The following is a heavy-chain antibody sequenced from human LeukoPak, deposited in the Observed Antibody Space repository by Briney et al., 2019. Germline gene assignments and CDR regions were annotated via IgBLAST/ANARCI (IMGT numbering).Heavy chain of an antibody. CDR1: GFTFSSYA. CDR3: ARDLRGVATTYWYFDL. Sequence: GRSLRLSCAASGFTFSSYAMHWVRQAPGKGLEWVAVISYDGSNKYYADSVKGRFTISRDNAKNSLYLQMNSLRAEDTAVYYCARDLRGVATTYWYFDLWGRGTLVAVSS. D-gene: IGHD5-12*01. V-gene: IGHV3-30-3*01. J-gene: IGHJ2*01. CDR2: ISYDGSNK.